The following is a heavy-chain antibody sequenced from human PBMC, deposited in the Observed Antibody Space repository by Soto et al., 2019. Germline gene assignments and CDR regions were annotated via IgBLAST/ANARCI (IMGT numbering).Heavy chain of an antibody. J-gene: IGHJ5*02. D-gene: IGHD3-10*01. CDR3: ARHEYYASGSYS. V-gene: IGHV4-59*08. CDR2: IFHSGSS. Sequence: SETLSLTCTVSGASISSYHWNWIRQPPGKGLEWIGHIFHSGSSNHNPSLKSRVTISVDTSKNQFSLKLNSVTVADTAVYYCARHEYYASGSYSWGQGTLVTVSS. CDR1: GASISSYH.